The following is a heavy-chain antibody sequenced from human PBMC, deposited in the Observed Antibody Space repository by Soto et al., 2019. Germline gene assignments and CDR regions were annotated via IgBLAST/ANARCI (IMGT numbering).Heavy chain of an antibody. Sequence: DVQLLESGGGLVQPEGSLRLSSAASGFTFSSYARGWVRQGPGKGLEWVAVVSIGGSTHYADSVRGRFTISRDNSKNTLSLQMNSLTAEDTVVYFCAKRRGAGGHFDYWGQGAPVTVPS. CDR3: AKRRGAGGHFDY. D-gene: IGHD2-15*01. CDR1: GFTFSSYA. V-gene: IGHV3-23*01. J-gene: IGHJ4*02. CDR2: VSIGGST.